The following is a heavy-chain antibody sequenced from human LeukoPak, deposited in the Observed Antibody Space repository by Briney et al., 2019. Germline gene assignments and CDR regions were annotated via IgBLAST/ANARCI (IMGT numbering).Heavy chain of an antibody. Sequence: PGGSLRLSCAASGFTFSSYWMSWVRQAPGKGLEWVANIKQDGSEKYYVDSVKGRFTISRDNAKNSLYLQMNSLRAEDTGVYYCARARGAVVAASYYFDYWGQGTLVTVSS. CDR1: GFTFSSYW. D-gene: IGHD2-15*01. CDR2: IKQDGSEK. J-gene: IGHJ4*02. CDR3: ARARGAVVAASYYFDY. V-gene: IGHV3-7*05.